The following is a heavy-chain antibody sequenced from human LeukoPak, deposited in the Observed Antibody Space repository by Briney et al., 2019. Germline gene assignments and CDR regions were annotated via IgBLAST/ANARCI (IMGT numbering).Heavy chain of an antibody. CDR1: GFXFSNYG. CDR3: ATDRGSSSFDY. CDR2: IRSDGSTK. J-gene: IGHJ4*02. D-gene: IGHD6-6*01. V-gene: IGHV3-33*01. Sequence: PGRSLRLSCGESGFXFSNYGIHRVRQTPGKGLGGCVVIRSDGSTKKYADSVKDGFTISRDNTHNTPYLQINSLRGEDTAVYYCATDRGSSSFDYWGQGTLVTVSS.